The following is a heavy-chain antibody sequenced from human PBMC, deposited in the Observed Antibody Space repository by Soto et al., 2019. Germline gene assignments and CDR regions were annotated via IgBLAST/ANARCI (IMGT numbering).Heavy chain of an antibody. CDR2: ISSSSSTI. Sequence: EVQLVESGGGLVQPGGSLRLSCAASGFTFSSYSMNWVRQAPGKGLEWVSYISSSSSTIYYADSVKGRFTISRDNAKKELYLQINNLRAGDTAVYYCASEGGDLSWFDPWGQGTLGTVSS. CDR3: ASEGGDLSWFDP. D-gene: IGHD4-17*01. V-gene: IGHV3-48*01. J-gene: IGHJ5*02. CDR1: GFTFSSYS.